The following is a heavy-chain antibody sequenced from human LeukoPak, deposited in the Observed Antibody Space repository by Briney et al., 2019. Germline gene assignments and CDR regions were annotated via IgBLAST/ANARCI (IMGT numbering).Heavy chain of an antibody. J-gene: IGHJ4*02. CDR1: GFTFSSYG. CDR2: ISYDGSNK. Sequence: PGRSLRLSCAASGFTFSSYGMHWVRQAPGKGLEWVAVISYDGSNKYYADSVKGRFTISRDNSKNTLYLQMNSLRAEDTAVYYCAKPYYDSSGVTHYFDYWGQGTLVTVSS. V-gene: IGHV3-30*18. D-gene: IGHD3-22*01. CDR3: AKPYYDSSGVTHYFDY.